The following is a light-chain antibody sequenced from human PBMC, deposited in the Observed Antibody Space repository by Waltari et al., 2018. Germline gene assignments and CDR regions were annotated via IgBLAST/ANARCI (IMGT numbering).Light chain of an antibody. CDR1: SPRTSY. V-gene: IGLV3-19*01. J-gene: IGLJ3*02. CDR3: SSRNGRANQVV. Sequence: SSELTQDPAVSVALGQPVRITCQGNSPRTSYASWYQLKPGQAHVLVIYGKDKRPSGIPDRISGYSSGATSSLTITGAQAEDEADYYCSSRNGRANQVVFAGGTKVTVL. CDR2: GKD.